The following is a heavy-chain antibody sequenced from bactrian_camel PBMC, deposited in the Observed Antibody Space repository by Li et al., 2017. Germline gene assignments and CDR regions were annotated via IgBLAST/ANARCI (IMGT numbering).Heavy chain of an antibody. V-gene: IGHV3S26*01. CDR1: GYAFSSYC. D-gene: IGHD1*01. J-gene: IGHJ4*01. Sequence: HVQLVESGGGSVQAGGSLSLSCAASGYAFSSYCMTWFRQVPGGEREGVAAISSDGRTSYAESVKGRFTISRDNAKNTLTLQMSNLKPEDKALYYCASKVGMCGPNWSKLRFDSRGPGTQVT. CDR2: ISSDGRT. CDR3: ASKVGMCGPNWSKLRFDS.